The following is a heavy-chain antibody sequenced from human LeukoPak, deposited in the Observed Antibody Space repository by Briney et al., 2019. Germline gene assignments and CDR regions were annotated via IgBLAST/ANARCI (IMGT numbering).Heavy chain of an antibody. J-gene: IGHJ5*02. Sequence: PSETLSLTCTVSGGSISSSSYYWGWIRQPPGKGLEWIGSIYYSGSTYYNPSLKSRVTISVDTSKNQFSLKLSSVTAADTAVYYCARIQTVRGWFDPWGQGTLVTVSS. CDR3: ARIQTVRGWFDP. CDR1: GGSISSSSYY. V-gene: IGHV4-39*07. D-gene: IGHD4-11*01. CDR2: IYYSGST.